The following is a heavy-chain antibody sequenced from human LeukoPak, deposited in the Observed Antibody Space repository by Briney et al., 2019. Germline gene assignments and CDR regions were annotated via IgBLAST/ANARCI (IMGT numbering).Heavy chain of an antibody. CDR2: ISGSGDNT. Sequence: PGGSLRLSCAASGFTFSNYAMSWVRQAPGKGLEWVSAISGSGDNTYYADSVKGRFTVSRDNSKNTLYLQMNSLRAEDTAVYYCAKDSGSYQLDYWGQGTLVTVSS. CDR1: GFTFSNYA. D-gene: IGHD1-26*01. V-gene: IGHV3-23*01. CDR3: AKDSGSYQLDY. J-gene: IGHJ4*02.